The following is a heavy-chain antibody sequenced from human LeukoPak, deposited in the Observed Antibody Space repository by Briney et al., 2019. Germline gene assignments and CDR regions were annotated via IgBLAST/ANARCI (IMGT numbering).Heavy chain of an antibody. CDR1: GGSISSSSYY. CDR3: PRKGAVAGTRWFDP. D-gene: IGHD6-19*01. J-gene: IGHJ5*02. CDR2: IYYSGST. Sequence: PSETLSLTCTVSGGSISSSSYYWGWIRQPPGKGLEWIGSIYYSGSTYYNPSLKGRVTISVDTSKNQFSLKLSSVTAADTAVYYCPRKGAVAGTRWFDPWGQGTLVTVSS. V-gene: IGHV4-39*01.